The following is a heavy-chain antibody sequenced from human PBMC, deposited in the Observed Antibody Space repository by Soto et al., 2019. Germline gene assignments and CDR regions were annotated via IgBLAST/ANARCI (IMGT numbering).Heavy chain of an antibody. CDR1: GGSISSGGYY. J-gene: IGHJ4*02. CDR2: IYYSGST. CDR3: ARSYWNYALSAFDY. D-gene: IGHD1-7*01. Sequence: QVQLQESGPGLVKPSQTLSLTCTVSGGSISSGGYYWSWIRQHPGTGLEWIGYIYYSGSTYYNPSLKSRVTISVDTSKNQFSLKLSSVTAADTAVYYCARSYWNYALSAFDYWGQGTLVTVSS. V-gene: IGHV4-31*03.